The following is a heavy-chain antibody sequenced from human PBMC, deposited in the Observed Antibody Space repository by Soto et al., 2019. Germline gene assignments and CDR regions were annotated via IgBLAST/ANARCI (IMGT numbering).Heavy chain of an antibody. CDR1: GFTFSSYG. CDR3: ANLAVAGYFDY. Sequence: QVQLVESGGGVVQPGRSLRLSCAASGFTFSSYGMHWVRQAPGKGLEWVAVIPYDGSNKYYADSVKGRFTISRDNSKNTLYLQMNSLRAEDTAVYYCANLAVAGYFDYWGQGTLVTVSS. J-gene: IGHJ4*02. CDR2: IPYDGSNK. V-gene: IGHV3-30*18. D-gene: IGHD6-19*01.